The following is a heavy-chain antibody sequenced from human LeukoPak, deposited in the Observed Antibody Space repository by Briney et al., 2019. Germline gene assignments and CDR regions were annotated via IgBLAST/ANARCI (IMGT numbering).Heavy chain of an antibody. CDR1: GLSLTSSGVG. CDR2: IYWNDDK. Sequence: SGPTLVKPTQTLTLTCTLSGLSLTSSGVGVGWIRQPPGKALEWLALIYWNDDKRYSPSLKRRLTITKDTSRNQVVLTMTNMDPLDTATYYCARRRIATVGFDYWGQGTLVTVSS. CDR3: ARRRIATVGFDY. D-gene: IGHD6-13*01. J-gene: IGHJ4*02. V-gene: IGHV2-5*01.